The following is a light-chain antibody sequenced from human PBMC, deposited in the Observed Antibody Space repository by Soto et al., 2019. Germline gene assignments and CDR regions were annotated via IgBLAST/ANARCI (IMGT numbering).Light chain of an antibody. Sequence: EIVLTQSPGTLSLSPGERATLSCRASQSVSSIYLAWYQQKPGQAPRLLIYGASSRATGIPDRFSGSGSGTDFTLTISRLEPEDFAVYYCQHYGSPPPTFGQGTTVEIK. V-gene: IGKV3-20*01. CDR1: QSVSSIY. J-gene: IGKJ1*01. CDR3: QHYGSPPPT. CDR2: GAS.